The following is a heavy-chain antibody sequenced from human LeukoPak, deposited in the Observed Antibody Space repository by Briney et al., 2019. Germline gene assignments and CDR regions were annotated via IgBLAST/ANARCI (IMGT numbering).Heavy chain of an antibody. D-gene: IGHD2-2*01. CDR3: VVVPAAAGYGMDV. V-gene: IGHV4-39*01. CDR1: GGSISSSSYY. Sequence: SETLSLTCTVSGGSISSSSYYWGWIRQPPGKGLEWSGSIYYSGSTYYNPSLKSRVTISVDTSKNQFSLKLSSVTAADTAVYYCVVVPAAAGYGMDVWGQGTTVTVSS. J-gene: IGHJ6*02. CDR2: IYYSGST.